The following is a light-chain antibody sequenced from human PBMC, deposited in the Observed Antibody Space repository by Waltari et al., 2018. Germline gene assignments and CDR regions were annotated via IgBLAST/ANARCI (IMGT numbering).Light chain of an antibody. CDR3: GSNAVTSV. Sequence: QSALTQPPSASGSPGQSVTISCTGSSRDIGSSHYVSWYQQHPGKAPKLIIYDVTKPPSGVPDRFSGSKSGNTASLTVSGLQADDEADYYCGSNAVTSVFGGGTKLTVL. J-gene: IGLJ3*02. V-gene: IGLV2-8*01. CDR2: DVT. CDR1: SRDIGSSHY.